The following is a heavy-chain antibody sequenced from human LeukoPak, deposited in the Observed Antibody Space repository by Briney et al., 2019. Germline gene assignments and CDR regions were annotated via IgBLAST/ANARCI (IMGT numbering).Heavy chain of an antibody. J-gene: IGHJ6*03. Sequence: SETLSLTCTVSGGSISSGDYYWSWIRQPPGKGLEWIGYIYYSGSTYYNPSLKSRVTISVDTSKHQFSLKLSSVTAADTAVYYCAREAPSYDYVWGTHSWYMDVWGKGTTVTVSS. D-gene: IGHD3-16*01. V-gene: IGHV4-30-4*08. CDR3: AREAPSYDYVWGTHSWYMDV. CDR2: IYYSGST. CDR1: GGSISSGDYY.